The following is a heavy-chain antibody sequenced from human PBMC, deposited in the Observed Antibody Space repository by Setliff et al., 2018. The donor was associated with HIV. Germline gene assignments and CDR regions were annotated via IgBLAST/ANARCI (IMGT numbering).Heavy chain of an antibody. CDR1: GGSISSGGFY. CDR2: VYFTGST. V-gene: IGHV4-39*07. Sequence: PSETLSLTCTVTGGSISSGGFYWTWIRQPPGKGLEWIGSVYFTGSTYYNPSLKSRVTISVDTSKNQFSLRLRSVTAADTALYYCARLGRAIDRGGYSLRFDYWGQGTLVTVSS. J-gene: IGHJ4*02. D-gene: IGHD3-22*01. CDR3: ARLGRAIDRGGYSLRFDY.